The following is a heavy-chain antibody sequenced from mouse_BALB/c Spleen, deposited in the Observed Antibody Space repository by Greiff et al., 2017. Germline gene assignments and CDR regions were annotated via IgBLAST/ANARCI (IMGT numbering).Heavy chain of an antibody. CDR3: ARGDYGFAY. V-gene: IGHV5-6*01. J-gene: IGHJ3*01. Sequence: EVQGVESGGDLVKPGGSLKLSCAASGFTFSSYGMSWVRQTPDKRLEWVATISSGGSYTYYPDSVKGRFTISRDNAKNTLYLQMSSLKSEDTAMYYCARGDYGFAYWGQGTLVTVSA. D-gene: IGHD2-4*01. CDR2: ISSGGSYT. CDR1: GFTFSSYG.